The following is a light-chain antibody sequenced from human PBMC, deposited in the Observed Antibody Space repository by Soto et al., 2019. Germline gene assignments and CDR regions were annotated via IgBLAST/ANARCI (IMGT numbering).Light chain of an antibody. Sequence: IVMTQSPSSLSVSLGERSTINCRSSQSVLYNSNNKNYLAWYQQKPGQTPKLLIYWASSRESGVPDRFSGSGSGTDFTLTISSLQAEDVAVYYCQQYFNTPITFGQGTRLEI. V-gene: IGKV4-1*01. CDR1: QSVLYNSNNKNY. CDR3: QQYFNTPIT. J-gene: IGKJ5*01. CDR2: WAS.